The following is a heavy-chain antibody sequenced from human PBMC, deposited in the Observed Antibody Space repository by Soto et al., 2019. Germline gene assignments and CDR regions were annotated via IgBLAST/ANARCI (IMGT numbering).Heavy chain of an antibody. D-gene: IGHD1-7*01. CDR1: GFIVSDNY. CDR2: TYTGGYT. J-gene: IGHJ4*02. Sequence: GGSLRLSCAASGFIVSDNYINWVRQAPGKGLEWVSVTYTGGYTYYADSVKGRFTISRNNYKNTLYLQMNSLRAEDTAVYYCAREVSGTYFDYWGQGPLATVSS. V-gene: IGHV3-53*01. CDR3: AREVSGTYFDY.